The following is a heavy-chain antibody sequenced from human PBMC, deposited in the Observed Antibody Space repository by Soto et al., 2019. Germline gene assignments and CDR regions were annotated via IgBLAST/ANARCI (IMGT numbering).Heavy chain of an antibody. J-gene: IGHJ4*02. D-gene: IGHD3-16*01. V-gene: IGHV3-33*01. CDR3: ARDGDVNTGFGKDC. CDR2: IWYDGGNK. CDR1: GFTFSNYG. Sequence: PWGSLRLSCAASGFTFSNYGMHWVRQAPGKGLEWVAFIWYDGGNKYYAESVKGRFTISGDNSKNTLYLQMNSLRAEDTAVYYCARDGDVNTGFGKDCWGKGNMVSVSA.